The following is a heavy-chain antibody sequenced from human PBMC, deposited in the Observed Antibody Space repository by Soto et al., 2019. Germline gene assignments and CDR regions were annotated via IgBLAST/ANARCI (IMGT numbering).Heavy chain of an antibody. D-gene: IGHD6-19*01. J-gene: IGHJ4*02. V-gene: IGHV4-34*01. Sequence: WTWIRPTPGKGLQWIGQINHSGNASYNPSLKSRVTISVHTSNSQFSLELSSVTAADTAVYYCARGLITGSHYSGGWYYFDSWGQGTQVTVSS. CDR3: ARGLITGSHYSGGWYYFDS. CDR2: INHSGNA.